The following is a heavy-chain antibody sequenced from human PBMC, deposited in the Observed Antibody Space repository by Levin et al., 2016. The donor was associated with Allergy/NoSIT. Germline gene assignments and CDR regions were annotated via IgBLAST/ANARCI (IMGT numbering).Heavy chain of an antibody. Sequence: SETLSLTCTVSGGSISSSSYYWGWVRQPPGKELEWMGSIYYSGITYYNPSLKSRISISVDTSKNQFSLKLNSVTAADTAVYYCARTSNNGLHDNWGQGTLVTVSS. J-gene: IGHJ4*02. V-gene: IGHV4-39*01. CDR2: IYYSGIT. CDR3: ARTSNNGLHDN. CDR1: GGSISSSSYY. D-gene: IGHD5-24*01.